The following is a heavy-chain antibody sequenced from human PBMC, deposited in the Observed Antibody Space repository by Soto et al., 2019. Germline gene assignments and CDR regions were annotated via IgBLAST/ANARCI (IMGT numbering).Heavy chain of an antibody. D-gene: IGHD5-18*01. CDR1: GFTFSSYG. CDR3: AKERNTAMVAPPMDV. V-gene: IGHV3-30*18. J-gene: IGHJ6*02. CDR2: ISYDGSNK. Sequence: PGGSLRLSCAASGFTFSSYGTHWVRLAPGKGLEWVAVISYDGSNKYYADSVKGRFTISRDNSKNTLYLQMNSLRAEDTAVYYCAKERNTAMVAPPMDVWGQETTVTVAS.